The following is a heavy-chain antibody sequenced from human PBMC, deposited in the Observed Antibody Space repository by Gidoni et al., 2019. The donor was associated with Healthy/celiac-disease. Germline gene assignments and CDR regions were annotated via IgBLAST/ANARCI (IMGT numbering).Heavy chain of an antibody. CDR1: GFTFSSYS. V-gene: IGHV3-21*01. Sequence: DVQLVASGGGLVKPGGSLRLSCAASGFTFSSYSINWVRQAPGKGLEWVSSISSSSSYIYYAASVKGRFTISRDNAKNSLYLQMNSLRSEDTAVYYCASNYYDSSGYYPDAFDICGQGTMVTVSS. CDR2: ISSSSSYI. D-gene: IGHD3-22*01. CDR3: ASNYYDSSGYYPDAFDI. J-gene: IGHJ3*02.